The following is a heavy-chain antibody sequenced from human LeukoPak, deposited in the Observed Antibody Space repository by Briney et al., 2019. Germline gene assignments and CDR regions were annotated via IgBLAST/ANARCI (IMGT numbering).Heavy chain of an antibody. CDR1: GGSFSSSSYY. CDR2: IYYSGST. CDR3: ARHKASGSYYPYYFDY. V-gene: IGHV4-39*01. Sequence: SEILSLTCTVSGGSFSSSSYYWGWIRQPPGKGLEWIGSIYYSGSTYYNPSLKSRVTISVDTSKNQFSLKLNSVTAADTAVYYCARHKASGSYYPYYFDYWGQGTLVTVSS. J-gene: IGHJ4*02. D-gene: IGHD1-26*01.